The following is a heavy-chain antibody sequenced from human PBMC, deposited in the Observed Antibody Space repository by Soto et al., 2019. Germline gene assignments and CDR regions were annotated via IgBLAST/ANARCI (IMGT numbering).Heavy chain of an antibody. CDR3: ARWRDGDFDY. Sequence: QVPLVQTGAEVRKPGASVHISCRTSGYSLTSYGLSWVRQAPGQGLEWMGWISTHNGNTNSAQQLQGRATVTTDTSTSTAYMELRSLRSDDTAVYYCARWRDGDFDYWGQGTLVTVSS. CDR1: GYSLTSYG. J-gene: IGHJ4*02. V-gene: IGHV1-18*01. D-gene: IGHD3-3*01. CDR2: ISTHNGNT.